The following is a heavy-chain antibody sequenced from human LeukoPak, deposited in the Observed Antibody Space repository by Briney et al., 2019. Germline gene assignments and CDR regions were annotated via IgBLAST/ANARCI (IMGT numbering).Heavy chain of an antibody. J-gene: IGHJ4*02. CDR3: ARDRPQGDVVVPAAN. D-gene: IGHD2-2*01. CDR2: IIPIFGTA. CDR1: GGTFSSYA. V-gene: IGHV1-69*13. Sequence: ASVKVSCRASGGTFSSYAISWVRQAPGQGLEWMGGIIPIFGTANYAQKFQGRVTITADESTSTAYMELSSLRSEDTAVYYCARDRPQGDVVVPAANWGQGTLVTVSS.